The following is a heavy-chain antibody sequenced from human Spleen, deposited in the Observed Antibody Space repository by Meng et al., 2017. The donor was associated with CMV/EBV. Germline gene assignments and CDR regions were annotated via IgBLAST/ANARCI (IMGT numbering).Heavy chain of an antibody. CDR3: ANWVKQLVPFRY. V-gene: IGHV3-13*01. J-gene: IGHJ4*02. D-gene: IGHD6-6*01. CDR2: IGSAGNT. CDR1: GFTCSMYD. Sequence: GESLKISCAASGFTCSMYDMHWVRQAPGKGLEWVSGIGSAGNTFYPGSVKGRFTMSRENAKNSLYLQMDSLRAEDTAVYYCANWVKQLVPFRYWGQGTLVTVSS.